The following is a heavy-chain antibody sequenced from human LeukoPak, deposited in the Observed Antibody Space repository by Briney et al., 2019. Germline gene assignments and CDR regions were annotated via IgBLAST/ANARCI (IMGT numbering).Heavy chain of an antibody. CDR3: ARGAYGSGSYGDNWFDP. J-gene: IGHJ5*02. CDR2: ISSSSSYT. D-gene: IGHD3-10*01. CDR1: GFTFSSYS. Sequence: GGSLRLSCAASGFTFSSYSMNWVHQAPGKGLEWVSSISSSSSYTYYADSVKGRFTISRDNSKNTLYLQMNSLRAEDTAVYYCARGAYGSGSYGDNWFDPWGQGTLVTVSS. V-gene: IGHV3-21*01.